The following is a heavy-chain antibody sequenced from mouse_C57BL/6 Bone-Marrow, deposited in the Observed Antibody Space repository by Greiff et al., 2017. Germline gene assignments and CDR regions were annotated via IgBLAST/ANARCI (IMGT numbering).Heavy chain of an antibody. D-gene: IGHD1-1*01. CDR2: IDPSDSYT. J-gene: IGHJ3*02. V-gene: IGHV1-50*01. Sequence: VQLQQPGAELVKPGASVKLSCKASGYTFTSYWMQWVKQRPGQGLEWIGEIDPSDSYTNYNPKFNGKATLTVDTSSSTAYMQLSSLTSEDSAVYYCARGITTWGQGTLGTVSA. CDR1: GYTFTSYW. CDR3: ARGITT.